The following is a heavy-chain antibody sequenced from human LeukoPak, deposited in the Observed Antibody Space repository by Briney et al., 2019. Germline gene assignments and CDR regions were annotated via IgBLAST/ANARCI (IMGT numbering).Heavy chain of an antibody. V-gene: IGHV1-69*05. CDR2: IIPIFGTA. CDR1: GGTFISYA. J-gene: IGHJ5*02. CDR3: GRGWDWFDP. D-gene: IGHD5-24*01. Sequence: ASVKVSCKASGGTFISYAISWVRQAPGQGLEWLARIIPIFGTANYAQKFQGRVTITTDDSTSTAYMELSSLRAEDTAVYYCGRGWDWFDPWGEGTLVTVSS.